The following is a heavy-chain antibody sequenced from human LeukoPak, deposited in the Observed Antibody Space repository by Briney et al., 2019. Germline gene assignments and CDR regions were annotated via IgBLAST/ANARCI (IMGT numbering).Heavy chain of an antibody. Sequence: GASVNVSCKASGYTFTSYGISWVRQAPGQALEWMGWISGYNGNTNYAQKLQGRVTMTTDTSTSTAYMELRSLRSDDTAVYYCARDFHSSGYYHYFHCWGKGTLVTAAS. V-gene: IGHV1-18*01. CDR1: GYTFTSYG. D-gene: IGHD3-22*01. J-gene: IGHJ4*02. CDR2: ISGYNGNT. CDR3: ARDFHSSGYYHYFHC.